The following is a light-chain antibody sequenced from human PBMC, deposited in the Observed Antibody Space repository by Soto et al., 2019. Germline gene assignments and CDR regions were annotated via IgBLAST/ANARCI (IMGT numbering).Light chain of an antibody. CDR2: VVN. J-gene: IGLJ1*01. Sequence: ALTQPASLSGSSGQSITISCTGPSSDIGAYDYVSWFHQHPGKAPKLMVSVVNNRPSGASNRFSGSKSGNTAYLTISPLQDENEAEHYRVTFNTTSTHVFGTGTKVTV. CDR3: VTFNTTSTHV. CDR1: SSDIGAYDY. V-gene: IGLV2-14*01.